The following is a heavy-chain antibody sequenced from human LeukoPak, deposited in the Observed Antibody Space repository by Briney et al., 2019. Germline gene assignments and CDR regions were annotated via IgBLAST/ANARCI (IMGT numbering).Heavy chain of an antibody. J-gene: IGHJ4*02. CDR3: ARVTPPYSSSPSLGY. V-gene: IGHV3-30-3*01. D-gene: IGHD6-6*01. Sequence: GGSLRLSCAASGFTFSSYAMHWVRQAPGEGLEWVAVISYDGSNKYYADCVKGRFTISRDNSKTALYLQMNSLRAEDTAVYYCARVTPPYSSSPSLGYWGQGTLVTVSS. CDR1: GFTFSSYA. CDR2: ISYDGSNK.